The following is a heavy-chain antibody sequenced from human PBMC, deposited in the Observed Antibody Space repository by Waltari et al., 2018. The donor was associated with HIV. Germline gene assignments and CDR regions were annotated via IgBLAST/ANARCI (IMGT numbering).Heavy chain of an antibody. V-gene: IGHV4-34*01. J-gene: IGHJ5*02. CDR1: GGSVDREY. CDR2: VTHSGIV. Sequence: QQYGAGLFKPSETLSLRCAIYGGSVDREYWSWLRQSPRKRLEWIGEVTHSGIVNYNPSLRSRVSIFEDSSKNQFSLNVTSMTAADTAVYYCAGGSSTFSGSRGRFDPWGQGTLVIVST. D-gene: IGHD1-26*01. CDR3: AGGSSTFSGSRGRFDP.